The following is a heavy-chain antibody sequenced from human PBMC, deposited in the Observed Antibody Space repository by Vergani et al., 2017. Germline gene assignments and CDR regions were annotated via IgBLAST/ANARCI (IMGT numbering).Heavy chain of an antibody. CDR3: TKGSVYYHDSAGHGYDPYTGFDL. CDR2: ISWNSGAV. Sequence: EVDLVESGGGLAQPGGSLRRSCEASGITCWKFGMHWVRQGPGKGLEWVSGISWNSGAVDYADSVRGRFTISRDNAKNSLFLEMNSLRFEDTAVYFCTKGSVYYHDSAGHGYDPYTGFDLWGQGTLVTVSS. V-gene: IGHV3-9*01. D-gene: IGHD5/OR15-5a*01. J-gene: IGHJ3*01. CDR1: GITCWKFG.